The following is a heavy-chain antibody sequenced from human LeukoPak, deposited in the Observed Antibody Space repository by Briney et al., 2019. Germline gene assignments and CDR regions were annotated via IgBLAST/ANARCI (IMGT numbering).Heavy chain of an antibody. D-gene: IGHD3-10*01. Sequence: GGALRLSCAASGFTFSSYAMSWVRQAPGKGVECVSAISGSGGSTYYADSVKGRFTISRDNSKNTLYLQMNSLRAEDTAVYYCAKDQSWFGELDYWGQGTLVTVSS. CDR3: AKDQSWFGELDY. CDR1: GFTFSSYA. CDR2: ISGSGGST. J-gene: IGHJ4*02. V-gene: IGHV3-23*01.